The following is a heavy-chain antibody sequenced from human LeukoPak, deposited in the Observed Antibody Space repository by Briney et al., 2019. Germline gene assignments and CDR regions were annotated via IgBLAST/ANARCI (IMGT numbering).Heavy chain of an antibody. D-gene: IGHD4-23*01. CDR1: GGSISSGGYY. V-gene: IGHV4-31*03. CDR2: IYYSGST. J-gene: IGHJ4*02. CDR3: ARDLHYGGNSHFDY. Sequence: PQTLSLTCTVSGGSISSGGYYWSWIRQHPGKGLEWIGYIYYSGSTYYNPSLKSRVTISVDTSKNQFSLKLSSVTAADTAVYYCARDLHYGGNSHFDYWGQGTLVTVSS.